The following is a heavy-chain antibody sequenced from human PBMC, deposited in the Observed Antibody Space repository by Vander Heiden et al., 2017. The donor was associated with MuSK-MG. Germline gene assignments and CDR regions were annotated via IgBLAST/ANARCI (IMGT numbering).Heavy chain of an antibody. CDR2: ISRYNGDT. D-gene: IGHD2-21*02. V-gene: IGHV1-18*04. Sequence: QVQLLQSGPGVMKPAASVKLTCAASGYTVTSYGVTWVRLAPGQGLEWMGWISRYNGDTSYAQKFQGRVTTTTDASTTTAYMELGSLKSDDTAVYYCARDEILNDGDYEDAFDIWGQGTMVTVSS. CDR3: ARDEILNDGDYEDAFDI. J-gene: IGHJ3*02. CDR1: GYTVTSYG.